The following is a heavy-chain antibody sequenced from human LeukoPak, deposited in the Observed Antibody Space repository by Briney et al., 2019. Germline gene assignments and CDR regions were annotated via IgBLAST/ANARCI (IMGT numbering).Heavy chain of an antibody. J-gene: IGHJ5*02. V-gene: IGHV1-18*01. CDR1: GYTFTIYG. D-gene: IGHD1-26*01. CDR2: ISAYNGKT. CDR3: VRDLRVGPTSLTWFAR. Sequence: ASVRVSSKDSGYTFTIYGISWVRQALGQGGERMGWISAYNGKTNYTQKLQGRDTITTETITRTDYMDMRRLRDENTGVYICVRDLRVGPTSLTWFARWGQGSLVTVSS.